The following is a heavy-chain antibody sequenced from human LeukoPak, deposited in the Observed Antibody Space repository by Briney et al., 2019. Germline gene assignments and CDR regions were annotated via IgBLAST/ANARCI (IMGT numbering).Heavy chain of an antibody. CDR1: GFTFSNYG. Sequence: GGSLRLSCAASGFTFSNYGMHRVRQAPGKGLEWVAVIWYDGSNKYYSDSVRGRFTISRDNSKNTLYLQMNSLRAEDTAVYYCARGYDYGDYGVVEWGQGTLVTVSS. D-gene: IGHD4-17*01. CDR3: ARGYDYGDYGVVE. CDR2: IWYDGSNK. J-gene: IGHJ4*02. V-gene: IGHV3-33*01.